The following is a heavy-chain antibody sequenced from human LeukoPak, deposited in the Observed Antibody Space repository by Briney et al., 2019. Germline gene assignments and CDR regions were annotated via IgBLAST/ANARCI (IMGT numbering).Heavy chain of an antibody. Sequence: EGSLRLSCAASGFTVSSNYMSWVRQAPGKGLEWVSVIYSGGSTYYADSVKGRFTISRDNSKNTLYLQMNSLRAEDTAVYYCARKLAGLFDYWGQGTLVTVSS. CDR1: GFTVSSNY. D-gene: IGHD6-19*01. J-gene: IGHJ4*02. CDR3: ARKLAGLFDY. CDR2: IYSGGST. V-gene: IGHV3-53*01.